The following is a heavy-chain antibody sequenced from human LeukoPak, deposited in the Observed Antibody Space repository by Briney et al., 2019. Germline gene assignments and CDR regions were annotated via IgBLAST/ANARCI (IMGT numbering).Heavy chain of an antibody. Sequence: ASVKVSCKASGYTFTSYYLHWVRQRPGQGREWMGIINPSGGSTSYAQKFQGRVTMTRDTSTSTVYMELSSLRSEDTAVYYCARVRGITMVRGAMLDPWGQGTLVTVSS. J-gene: IGHJ5*02. V-gene: IGHV1-46*01. CDR3: ARVRGITMVRGAMLDP. D-gene: IGHD3-10*01. CDR1: GYTFTSYY. CDR2: INPSGGST.